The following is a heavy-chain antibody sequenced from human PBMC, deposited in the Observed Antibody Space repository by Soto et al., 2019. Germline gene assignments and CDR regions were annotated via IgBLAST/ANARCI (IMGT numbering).Heavy chain of an antibody. Sequence: HPGGSLRLSCAASGFTFSSYGMHWVRQAPGKGLEWVAVISYDGSNKYYADSVKGRFTISRDNSKNTLYLQMNSLRAEDTAVYYCAKDGRNGNYFDYWGQGTLVTVSS. CDR3: AKDGRNGNYFDY. V-gene: IGHV3-30*18. CDR1: GFTFSSYG. CDR2: ISYDGSNK. J-gene: IGHJ4*02.